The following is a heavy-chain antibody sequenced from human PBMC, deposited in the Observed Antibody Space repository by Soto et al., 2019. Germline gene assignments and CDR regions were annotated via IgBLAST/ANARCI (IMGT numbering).Heavy chain of an antibody. D-gene: IGHD2-15*01. CDR1: GYSFTSYW. V-gene: IGHV5-51*01. CDR2: IYPGNSDT. CDR3: ASDSHCNGGNCPMGGFDM. Sequence: GESLKISCKGSGYSFTSYWIGWVRQMPGKGLEWVGIIYPGNSDTRYSPSFQGQVTISADKALSAAYLQWDTLKPSDTAIYFCASDSHCNGGNCPMGGFDMWGQGTMVTVSS. J-gene: IGHJ3*02.